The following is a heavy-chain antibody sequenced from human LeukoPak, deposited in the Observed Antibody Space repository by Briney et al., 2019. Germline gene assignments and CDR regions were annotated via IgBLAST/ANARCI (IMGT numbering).Heavy chain of an antibody. CDR1: GFTFSSYG. V-gene: IGHV3-30*18. J-gene: IGHJ4*02. CDR2: ISYDGSNK. Sequence: GRSLRLSCAASGFTFSSYGMHWVRQAPGKGQEWVAVISYDGSNKYYADSVKGRFTISRDNSKNTLYLQMNSLRAEDTAVYYCAKEAGHSSGYYYFDYWGQGTLVTVSS. D-gene: IGHD3-22*01. CDR3: AKEAGHSSGYYYFDY.